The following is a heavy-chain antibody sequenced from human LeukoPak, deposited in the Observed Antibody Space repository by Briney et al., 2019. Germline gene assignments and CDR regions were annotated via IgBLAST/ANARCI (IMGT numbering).Heavy chain of an antibody. CDR3: ARDAPYFDY. CDR2: ISYDGSNK. Sequence: PGRSLRLSCAASGFTFSSYAMHWVRQAPGKGLEWVAVISYDGSNKYYADSVKGRFTISRDNSKNTLYLQTNSLRAEDTAVYYCARDAPYFDYWGQGTLVTVSS. V-gene: IGHV3-30-3*01. CDR1: GFTFSSYA. J-gene: IGHJ4*02.